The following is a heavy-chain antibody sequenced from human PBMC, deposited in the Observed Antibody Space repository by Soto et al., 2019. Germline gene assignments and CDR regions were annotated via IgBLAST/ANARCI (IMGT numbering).Heavy chain of an antibody. Sequence: XGSLRLSCAASGFTFSTYNMNWVRQAPGKGLEWVSSISSGATYRYYPDSVKGRFTVSRDNPNNSLYLQMNSLRGEDTAVYYCARGWGTTVVTLDAFDIWGQGTMVTVSS. V-gene: IGHV3-21*01. D-gene: IGHD2-21*02. CDR2: ISSGATYR. CDR1: GFTFSTYN. CDR3: ARGWGTTVVTLDAFDI. J-gene: IGHJ3*02.